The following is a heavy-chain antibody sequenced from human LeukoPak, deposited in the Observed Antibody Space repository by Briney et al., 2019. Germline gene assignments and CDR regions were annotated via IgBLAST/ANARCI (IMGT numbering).Heavy chain of an antibody. V-gene: IGHV5-51*01. D-gene: IGHD6-13*01. J-gene: IGHJ4*02. Sequence: GESLKISCKGSGYSFTSYWIGWVRQMPGKGLXXXGIIYPGDSDTRYSPSFQGQVTISADKSISTAYLQWSSLKASGTAMYYCARSQTIAAVNFDYWGQGTLVTVSS. CDR1: GYSFTSYW. CDR3: ARSQTIAAVNFDY. CDR2: IYPGDSDT.